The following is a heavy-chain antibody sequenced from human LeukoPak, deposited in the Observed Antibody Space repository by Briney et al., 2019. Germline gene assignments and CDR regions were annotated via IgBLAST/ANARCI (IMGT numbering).Heavy chain of an antibody. Sequence: SETLSLTCTVSGTPISSNYWSWIRQPPGKGLEWIGYIYYSGNTNYNPSLKSRVTISVDTSKNQFSLKLSSVTAADTAVYYCARGSSGYYSWGQGTLVTVSS. CDR1: GTPISSNY. V-gene: IGHV4-59*01. CDR3: ARGSSGYYS. CDR2: IYYSGNT. J-gene: IGHJ4*02. D-gene: IGHD3-22*01.